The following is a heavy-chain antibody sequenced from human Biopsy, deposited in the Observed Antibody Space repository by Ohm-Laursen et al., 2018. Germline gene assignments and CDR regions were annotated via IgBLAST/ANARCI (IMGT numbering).Heavy chain of an antibody. CDR3: ARLGSGGYFPTFFDF. Sequence: SETLSLTCTVSGGSFTGHYWTWIRQPPGKGLEWIGHISHTGYTSYKSSLKSRVTISLDTSRKHFSLRLTSLAAADTAVYYCARLGSGGYFPTFFDFWGQGALVTVSS. J-gene: IGHJ4*02. V-gene: IGHV4-59*08. D-gene: IGHD2-21*02. CDR1: GGSFTGHY. CDR2: ISHTGYT.